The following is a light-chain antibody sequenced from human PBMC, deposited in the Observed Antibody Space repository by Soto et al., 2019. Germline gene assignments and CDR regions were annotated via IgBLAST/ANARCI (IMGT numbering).Light chain of an antibody. J-gene: IGKJ1*01. V-gene: IGKV1-33*01. Sequence: DIQMTQSPSTLSASVGDRLTITCQASQVIGTYLTWYQQRSGKTPKLLIYDASNLETGVSSRFSGSGSGTEFTLTISSLQPDDFATYYCQQWGTFGQGTKVDIK. CDR1: QVIGTY. CDR3: QQWGT. CDR2: DAS.